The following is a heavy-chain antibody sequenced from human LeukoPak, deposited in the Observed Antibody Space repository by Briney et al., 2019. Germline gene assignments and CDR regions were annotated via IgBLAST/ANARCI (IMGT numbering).Heavy chain of an antibody. J-gene: IGHJ4*02. Sequence: GGSLRLSCTTSGFTFSTYVMHWVRQAPGKGLEWVAVILNDGSSKYYADSVKGRFTISRDNSKNTLHLQMNSLRAEDMALYCCARDGRGWNVDYWGQGTLVTVSS. CDR3: ARDGRGWNVDY. CDR2: ILNDGSSK. CDR1: GFTFSTYV. D-gene: IGHD6-19*01. V-gene: IGHV3-33*01.